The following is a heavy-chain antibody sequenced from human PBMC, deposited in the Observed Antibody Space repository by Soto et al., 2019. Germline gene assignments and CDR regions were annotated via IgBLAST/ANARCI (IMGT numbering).Heavy chain of an antibody. J-gene: IGHJ4*02. CDR3: ASRSSGWYFEY. V-gene: IGHV3-23*01. Sequence: EVQLLESGGGLVQPGGSLRLSCAASGFTFSSYAMNWVRQAPGKGLEWVSVISGSGGSTYYADSVKGRFTISRDNSKNTLYLQMNSLRAGDTAVYYCASRSSGWYFEYWGQGTLVTVSS. CDR1: GFTFSSYA. CDR2: ISGSGGST. D-gene: IGHD6-19*01.